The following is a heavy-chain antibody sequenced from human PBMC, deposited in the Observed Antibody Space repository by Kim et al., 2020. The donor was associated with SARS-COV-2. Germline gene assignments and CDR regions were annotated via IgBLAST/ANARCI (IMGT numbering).Heavy chain of an antibody. V-gene: IGHV3-30*04. CDR3: ARDKRVGSGDFGVVGY. J-gene: IGHJ4*02. CDR1: GFTFSSYA. CDR2: ISYDGSNK. Sequence: GGSLRLSCAASGFTFSSYAMHWVRQAPGKGLEWVAVISYDGSNKYYADSVKGRFTISRDNSKNTLYLQMNSLRAEDTAVYYCARDKRVGSGDFGVVGYWGQGTLVTVSS. D-gene: IGHD2-15*01.